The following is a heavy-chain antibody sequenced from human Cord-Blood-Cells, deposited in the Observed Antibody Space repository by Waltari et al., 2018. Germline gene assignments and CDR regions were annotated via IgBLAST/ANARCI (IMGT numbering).Heavy chain of an antibody. CDR3: AHISVVATIFDY. V-gene: IGHV2-5*02. Sequence: QITLKESGPTLVKPTQTLTLTWTFSGFSLSTSGVGVGWFRQPPGKALEWLALIYWDDDKRYSPSLKSRLTITKDTSKNQVVLTMTNMDPVDTATYYCAHISVVATIFDYWGQGTLVTVSS. J-gene: IGHJ4*02. CDR1: GFSLSTSGVG. CDR2: IYWDDDK. D-gene: IGHD5-12*01.